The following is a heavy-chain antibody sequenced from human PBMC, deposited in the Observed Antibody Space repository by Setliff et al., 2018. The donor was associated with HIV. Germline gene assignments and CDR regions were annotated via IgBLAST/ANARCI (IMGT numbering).Heavy chain of an antibody. CDR2: INPYTRDT. J-gene: IGHJ4*02. V-gene: IGHV1-2*02. CDR1: GYTFNDYY. Sequence: ASVKVSCKASGYTFNDYYIHWVRQAPGQGLEWMAWINPYTRDTNFAQKFQGRVTVTRDTSISTIYMELSGLRSDDTAVYYCARDRDHDFDHWGQGTLVTVSS. CDR3: ARDRDHDFDH.